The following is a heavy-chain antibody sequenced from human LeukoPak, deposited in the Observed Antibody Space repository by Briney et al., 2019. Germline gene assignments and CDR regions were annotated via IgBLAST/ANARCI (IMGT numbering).Heavy chain of an antibody. CDR1: GGTFSSYA. CDR2: IIPIFGTA. V-gene: IGHV1-69*05. Sequence: ASVKVSCKASGGTFSSYAISWVRQAPGQGLEWMGGIIPIFGTANYAQKFQGRVTITTDESTSTAYMELSSLRSEDTAVYYCARSDLLSSNDAPLLRYFDYWGQGTLVTVSS. D-gene: IGHD4-11*01. J-gene: IGHJ4*02. CDR3: ARSDLLSSNDAPLLRYFDY.